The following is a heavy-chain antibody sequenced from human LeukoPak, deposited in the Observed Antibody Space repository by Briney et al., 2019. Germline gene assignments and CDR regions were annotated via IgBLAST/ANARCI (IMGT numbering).Heavy chain of an antibody. J-gene: IGHJ6*02. CDR1: GFTFSSHS. CDR3: ARNVPHYGDYSAANYYYYGMDV. D-gene: IGHD4-17*01. Sequence: GVSLRLSCAGSGFTFSSHSINWVRQAPGKGLEWVSSISSSSSFRYYAVSVRGRFTISRDNAKNSVYLQMNSLRAEDTAVYYCARNVPHYGDYSAANYYYYGMDVWGQGTTVTVSS. V-gene: IGHV3-21*01. CDR2: ISSSSSFR.